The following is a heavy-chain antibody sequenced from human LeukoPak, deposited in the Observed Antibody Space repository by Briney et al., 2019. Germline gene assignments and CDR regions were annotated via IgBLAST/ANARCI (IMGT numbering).Heavy chain of an antibody. J-gene: IGHJ3*02. CDR2: IYSGGST. CDR3: ARCLGVLAFDI. V-gene: IGHV3-66*01. D-gene: IGHD2-8*01. Sequence: PGGSLRLSCAASGFTFSSYEMNWVRQAPGKGLEWVSVIYSGGSTYYADSVKGRFTISRDNSKNTLYLQMNSLRAEDTAVYYCARCLGVLAFDIWGQGTMVTVSS. CDR1: GFTFSSYE.